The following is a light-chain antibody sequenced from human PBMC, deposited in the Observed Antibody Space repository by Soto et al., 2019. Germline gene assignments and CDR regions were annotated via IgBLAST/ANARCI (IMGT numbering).Light chain of an antibody. CDR1: SSDVGAYNY. CDR3: CSYAGSYTWV. Sequence: QSVLTQPRSVSGSPGQSVTISCTGTSSDVGAYNYVSWYQQHPGKAPKVMIFDVSTRPSGVPDRFSGSKSGNTASLTISGLQAEDEAYYYFCSYAGSYTWVFGGGTKLTVL. V-gene: IGLV2-11*01. J-gene: IGLJ3*02. CDR2: DVS.